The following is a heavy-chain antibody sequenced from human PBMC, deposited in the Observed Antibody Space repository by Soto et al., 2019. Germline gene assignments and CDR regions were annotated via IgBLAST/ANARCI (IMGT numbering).Heavy chain of an antibody. CDR3: AGNIAARPLDY. CDR2: IYYSGST. V-gene: IGHV4-59*01. D-gene: IGHD6-6*01. Sequence: SETLSHTCTVSGGSISSYYWSWIRQPPGKGLEWIGYIYYSGSTNYNPSLKSRVTISVDTSKNQFSLKLSSVTAADTAVYYCAGNIAARPLDYWGQGTLVTVSS. J-gene: IGHJ4*02. CDR1: GGSISSYY.